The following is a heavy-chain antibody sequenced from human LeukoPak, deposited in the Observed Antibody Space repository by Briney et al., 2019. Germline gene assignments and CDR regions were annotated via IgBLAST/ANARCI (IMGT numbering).Heavy chain of an antibody. CDR1: GFTFSSYS. CDR2: ISSSSSTI. Sequence: GGSLRLSCAASGFTFSSYSMNWVRQAPGKGLEWVSYISSSSSTIYYADSVKGRFTISRDNAKNSPYLQMNSLRAEDTAAYYCARDNGYSYENWFDPWGQGTLVTVSS. D-gene: IGHD5-18*01. CDR3: ARDNGYSYENWFDP. V-gene: IGHV3-48*01. J-gene: IGHJ5*02.